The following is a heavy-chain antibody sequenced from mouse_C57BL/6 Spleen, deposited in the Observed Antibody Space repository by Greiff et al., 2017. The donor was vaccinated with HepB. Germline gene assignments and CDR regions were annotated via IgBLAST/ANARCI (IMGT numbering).Heavy chain of an antibody. CDR2: IDPSDSYT. D-gene: IGHD2-4*01. J-gene: IGHJ1*03. CDR3: ARSDYPYWYFDV. Sequence: VQLQQSGAELVRPGTSVKLSCKASGYTFTSYWMHWVKQRPGQGLEWIGVIDPSDSYTNYNQKFKGTATLTVDTSSSTAYMQLSSLTSEDSAVYYCARSDYPYWYFDVWGTGTTVTVSS. CDR1: GYTFTSYW. V-gene: IGHV1-59*01.